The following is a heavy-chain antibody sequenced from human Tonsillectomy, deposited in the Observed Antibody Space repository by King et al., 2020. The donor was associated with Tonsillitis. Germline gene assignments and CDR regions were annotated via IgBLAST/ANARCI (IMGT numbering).Heavy chain of an antibody. CDR3: AKYVIDGDYFDY. V-gene: IGHV3-23*04. Sequence: VQLVESGGGLVQPGGSLRLSCAASGFTFSTYAMSWVRQAPGQGLEWVSGISGSGGSTYYADSVKGRFTISRDNSKNTLYLQMNSLRAEDTAVYYCAKYVIDGDYFDYWGQGTLVTVSS. J-gene: IGHJ4*02. CDR2: ISGSGGST. D-gene: IGHD4-17*01. CDR1: GFTFSTYA.